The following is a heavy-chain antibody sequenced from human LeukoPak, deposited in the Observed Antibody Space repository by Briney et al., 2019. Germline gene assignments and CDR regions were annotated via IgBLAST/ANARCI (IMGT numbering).Heavy chain of an antibody. J-gene: IGHJ4*02. CDR2: ISYDGSNK. V-gene: IGHV3-30*18. Sequence: GRSLRLSCAASGFTFSSYGMHWVRQAPGKGLEWVAVISYDGSNKYYADSVKGRFTISRDNSKNTLYLQMNSLRAEDTAVYYCAKVWRVTYYYDSSGYRDFDYWGQGTLVTVSS. D-gene: IGHD3-22*01. CDR3: AKVWRVTYYYDSSGYRDFDY. CDR1: GFTFSSYG.